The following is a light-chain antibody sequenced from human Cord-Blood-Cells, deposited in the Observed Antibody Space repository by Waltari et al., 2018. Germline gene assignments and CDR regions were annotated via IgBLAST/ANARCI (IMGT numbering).Light chain of an antibody. CDR3: QQYYSTPLT. J-gene: IGKJ4*01. CDR1: QSVLYSSNNKNY. Sequence: DIVLTQSPDYLAVSLGEWATINCKYSQSVLYSSNNKNYLVWYQQKPGQPPKLLIYWASTRESGVPDRFSGSGSVTDFTLTISSLQAEDVAVYYCQQYYSTPLTFGGGTKVEIK. CDR2: WAS. V-gene: IGKV4-1*01.